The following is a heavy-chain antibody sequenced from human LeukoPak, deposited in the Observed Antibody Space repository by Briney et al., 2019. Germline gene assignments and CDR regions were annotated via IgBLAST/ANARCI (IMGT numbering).Heavy chain of an antibody. CDR1: GHSLIEAS. Sequence: ASVKVSCKVFGHSLIEASIHWVRQAPGEGLEWMGGFDPEDGETIYAQKFQGRVTMTEDTSTDTAYMELSSLRSEDTAVYYCARLFGDYYYYMDVWGKGTTVTVSS. J-gene: IGHJ6*03. V-gene: IGHV1-24*01. CDR3: ARLFGDYYYYMDV. CDR2: FDPEDGET. D-gene: IGHD3-16*01.